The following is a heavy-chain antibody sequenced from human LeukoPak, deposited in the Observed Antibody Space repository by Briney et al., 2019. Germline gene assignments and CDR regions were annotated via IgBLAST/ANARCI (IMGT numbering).Heavy chain of an antibody. Sequence: PSQTLSLTCTVPGGSISSGGYYWSWIRQPPGKGLEWIGEINHSGSTNYNPSLKSRVTISVDTSKNQFSLKLSSVTAADTAVYYCARFCGGDCYCVDYWGQGTLVTVSS. V-gene: IGHV4-30-2*01. J-gene: IGHJ4*02. CDR1: GGSISSGGYY. CDR3: ARFCGGDCYCVDY. D-gene: IGHD2-21*02. CDR2: INHSGST.